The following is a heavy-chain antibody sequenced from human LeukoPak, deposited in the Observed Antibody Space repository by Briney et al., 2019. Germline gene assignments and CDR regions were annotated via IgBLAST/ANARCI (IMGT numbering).Heavy chain of an antibody. CDR3: AKGKTGYFDY. Sequence: VGSLRLSCAASGFTFSSYGMHWVRQAPGKGLEWVAVIWYDGSNKYYADSVKGRFTISRDNSKNTLYLRMNSLRAEDTAVYYCAKGKTGYFDYWGQGTLVTVSS. CDR1: GFTFSSYG. V-gene: IGHV3-33*06. J-gene: IGHJ4*02. D-gene: IGHD3-9*01. CDR2: IWYDGSNK.